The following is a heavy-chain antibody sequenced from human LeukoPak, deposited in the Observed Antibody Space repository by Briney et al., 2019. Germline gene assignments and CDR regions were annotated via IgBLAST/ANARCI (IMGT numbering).Heavy chain of an antibody. Sequence: PETLSLTCTVSGGSITSSTYYWGWLRQPPGKGLEWIGSVYYTGSTDYNPSLKSRVTMSVDTSKHQFSLRLTSVTAADTAVYYCRGVGDPFDWGQGTLVTVSP. J-gene: IGHJ4*02. D-gene: IGHD3-16*01. CDR3: RGVGDPFD. CDR2: VYYTGST. CDR1: GGSITSSTYY. V-gene: IGHV4-39*07.